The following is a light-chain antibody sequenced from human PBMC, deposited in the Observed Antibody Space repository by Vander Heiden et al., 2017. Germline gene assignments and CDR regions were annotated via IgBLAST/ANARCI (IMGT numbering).Light chain of an antibody. CDR2: AAS. CDR3: LQDYNYPRT. CDR1: QGIRND. Sequence: AIQMTQSPSSLSASVGDRVTITCRASQGIRNDLGCYQQKPGKAPKLLIYAASGLQSGVPSRFSGSGSGTDFTLTISSLQPEDFATFYCLQDYNYPRTFGQGTKVEIK. J-gene: IGKJ1*01. V-gene: IGKV1-6*01.